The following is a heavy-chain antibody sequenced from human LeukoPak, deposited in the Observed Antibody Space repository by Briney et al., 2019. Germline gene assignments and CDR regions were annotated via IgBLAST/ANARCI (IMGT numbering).Heavy chain of an antibody. CDR2: ISSSSSYI. D-gene: IGHD6-25*01. CDR1: GFTFSSYS. J-gene: IGHJ5*02. V-gene: IGHV3-21*01. Sequence: GGSLRLSCAASGFTFSSYSMNWVRQAPGKGLEWVSSISSSSSYIYYADSVKGRFTISRDNAKNSLYLQMNSLRAEDTAVYYCARRTYSRAQNWFDPWGQGTLVTVSS. CDR3: ARRTYSRAQNWFDP.